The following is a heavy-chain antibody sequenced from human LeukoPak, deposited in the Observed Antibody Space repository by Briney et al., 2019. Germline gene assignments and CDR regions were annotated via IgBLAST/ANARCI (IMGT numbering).Heavy chain of an antibody. D-gene: IGHD6-19*01. Sequence: SETLSLTCTVSGGSISSYYWSWIRQPPGQGLEWIGYNYYIGSTNYNPSLKSRLTMSIDTSKNQFSLKLSSVTAADTAVYYCARGRISSGWFAHFDYWGQGTPVTVSS. CDR2: NYYIGST. V-gene: IGHV4-59*01. CDR3: ARGRISSGWFAHFDY. CDR1: GGSISSYY. J-gene: IGHJ4*02.